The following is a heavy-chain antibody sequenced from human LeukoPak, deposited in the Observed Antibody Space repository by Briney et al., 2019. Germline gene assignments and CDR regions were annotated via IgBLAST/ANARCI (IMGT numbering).Heavy chain of an antibody. Sequence: GGSLRLSCAASGFTVSSNYMSWVRQAPGKGLEWVSVIYSGGSTYYADSVKGRFTISRDNSKNTLYLQMNSLRAEDTAVYYCARDGYYYDSSGYLDYWGQGTLVTVSS. V-gene: IGHV3-53*05. J-gene: IGHJ4*02. CDR1: GFTVSSNY. CDR3: ARDGYYYDSSGYLDY. D-gene: IGHD3-22*01. CDR2: IYSGGST.